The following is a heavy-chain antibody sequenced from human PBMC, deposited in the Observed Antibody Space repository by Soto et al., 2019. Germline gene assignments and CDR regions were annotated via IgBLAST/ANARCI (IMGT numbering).Heavy chain of an antibody. J-gene: IGHJ4*02. CDR1: GFTLSDSS. CDR3: MSWDASSSAEQ. V-gene: IGHV3-73*02. CDR2: IASKTESEAT. Sequence: EVQLVESGEGLVQPGGSLELSCAASGFTLSDSSVNWVRQASGKGLEWVGRIASKTESEATVYAASVKGRITVARDDSKNTVYLQMGSLKTEDTAVYYCMSWDASSSAEQWGQGALVTVSS. D-gene: IGHD6-6*01.